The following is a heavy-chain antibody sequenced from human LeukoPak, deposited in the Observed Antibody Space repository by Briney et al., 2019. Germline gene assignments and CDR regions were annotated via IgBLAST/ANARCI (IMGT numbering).Heavy chain of an antibody. CDR1: GITFSSYG. J-gene: IGHJ6*03. CDR2: ISSTGGTT. D-gene: IGHD3-10*01. Sequence: GGSLRLSCAASGITFSSYGMSWVRQAPGKGLEWVSSISSTGGTTYYADSVKGRFTISRDNSKNTLYLQMNSLRAEDTAVYYCAKGSAGMGYYYMDVWGKGTTVTISS. V-gene: IGHV3-23*01. CDR3: AKGSAGMGYYYMDV.